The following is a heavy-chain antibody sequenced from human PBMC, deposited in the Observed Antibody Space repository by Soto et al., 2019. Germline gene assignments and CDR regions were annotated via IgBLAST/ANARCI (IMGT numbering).Heavy chain of an antibody. CDR3: AREGPGSGLNYFDY. Sequence: GASVKVSCKASGYTFTGYYMHWVRQAPGQGLEWMGWINPNSGGTNYAQKFQGWVTMTRDTSISTAYMELSRLRSDDTAVYYCAREGPGSGLNYFDYWGQGTLVTVSS. D-gene: IGHD3-10*01. CDR2: INPNSGGT. CDR1: GYTFTGYY. V-gene: IGHV1-2*04. J-gene: IGHJ4*02.